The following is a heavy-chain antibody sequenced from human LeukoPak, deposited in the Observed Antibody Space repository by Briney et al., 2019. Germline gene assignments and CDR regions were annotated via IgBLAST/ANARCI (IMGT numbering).Heavy chain of an antibody. CDR1: GYTFTGYY. V-gene: IGHV1-2*04. J-gene: IGHJ6*02. D-gene: IGHD6-13*01. CDR2: INPNSGGT. CDR3: ARSQDSSSWNSYYDYYGMDV. Sequence: ASVKVSCKASGYTFTGYYMHWVRQAPGQGLEWMGWINPNSGGTNYAQKFQGWVTMTRETSISTAYMELSRLRSDDTAVYYCARSQDSSSWNSYYDYYGMDVWGQGTTVTVSS.